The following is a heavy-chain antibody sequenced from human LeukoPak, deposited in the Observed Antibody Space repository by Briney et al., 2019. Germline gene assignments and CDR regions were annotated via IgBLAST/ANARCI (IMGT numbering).Heavy chain of an antibody. J-gene: IGHJ5*02. CDR3: ASTVICSGGSCYNNWFDP. D-gene: IGHD2-15*01. V-gene: IGHV4-59*01. CDR2: IYYSGST. Sequence: SETLSLTCTVSGGSISSYYWSWIRQPPGKGLEWIGYIYYSGSTNYNPSLKSRVTISVETSKNQFSLKLSSVTAADTAVYYCASTVICSGGSCYNNWFDPWGQGTLVTVSS. CDR1: GGSISSYY.